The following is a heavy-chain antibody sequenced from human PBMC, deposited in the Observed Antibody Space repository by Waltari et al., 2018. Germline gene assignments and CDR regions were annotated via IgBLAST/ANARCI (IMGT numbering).Heavy chain of an antibody. Sequence: QVTLRESGPALVKPTQTLTLTCTFSGFLLSTSGMCVSWIRQPPGKALEWLALIVWDDDQYYSTSLNTRLTISKDTSKNLVVRTRTNMDPVDTATYYCSRSLSSGWNCDYWVQGTLVTVSS. CDR1: GFLLSTSGMC. D-gene: IGHD6-19*01. CDR3: SRSLSSGWNCDY. CDR2: IVWDDDQ. J-gene: IGHJ4*02. V-gene: IGHV2-70*01.